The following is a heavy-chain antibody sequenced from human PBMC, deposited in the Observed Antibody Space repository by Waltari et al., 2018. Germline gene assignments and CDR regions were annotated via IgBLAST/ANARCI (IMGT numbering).Heavy chain of an antibody. D-gene: IGHD2-8*01. J-gene: IGHJ4*02. V-gene: IGHV1-69*12. Sequence: QVQLVQSGAEVKKPGSSVKVSCKASGGTFSSYAISWVRQAPGQGLEWMGGSSPIFGTANYGRKFKGRVTITADESTSTAYMELSSLRSEDTAVYYCATQWPHHYWGQGTLVTVSS. CDR3: ATQWPHHY. CDR1: GGTFSSYA. CDR2: SSPIFGTA.